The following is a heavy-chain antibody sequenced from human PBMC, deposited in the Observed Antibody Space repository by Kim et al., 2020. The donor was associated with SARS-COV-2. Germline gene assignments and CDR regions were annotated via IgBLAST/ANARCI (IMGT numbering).Heavy chain of an antibody. Sequence: SPAFQGQVTTSADKSISTAYLQWSSLKASDTAMYYCARQWGKPSTTMDVWGQGTTVTVSS. V-gene: IGHV5-51*01. CDR3: ARQWGKPSTTMDV. D-gene: IGHD1-26*01. J-gene: IGHJ6*02.